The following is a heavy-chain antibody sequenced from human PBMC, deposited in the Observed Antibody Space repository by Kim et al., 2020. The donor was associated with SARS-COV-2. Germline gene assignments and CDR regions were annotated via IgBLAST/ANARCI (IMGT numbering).Heavy chain of an antibody. D-gene: IGHD2-15*01. V-gene: IGHV3-23*01. Sequence: GGSLRLSCAASGFTFSSYAMTWVRQAPGKGLEWVSVIRGSGGSTYHADSVKGRFTISRDNSKNTLYLQMNSLRAEDTAIYYCAKGSCSGGSCFLDYWGQGTLVTVSS. CDR2: IRGSGGST. CDR3: AKGSCSGGSCFLDY. J-gene: IGHJ4*02. CDR1: GFTFSSYA.